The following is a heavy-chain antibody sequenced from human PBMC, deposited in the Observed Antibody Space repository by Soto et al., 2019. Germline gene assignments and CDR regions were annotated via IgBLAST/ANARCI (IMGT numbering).Heavy chain of an antibody. Sequence: QLQLQESGSGLVKPSQTLSLTCAFSGGSSSSGGYSWSWILQPPGKGMGWIWYIYHSGSTDYNPSLKSRVTISVDRSKHQFYMKLRSVTDADTYVYYCAAGGGLPRYYWGQGTMVTVSS. D-gene: IGHD5-12*01. CDR3: AAGGGLPRYY. CDR2: IYHSGST. J-gene: IGHJ4*02. CDR1: GGSSSSGGYS. V-gene: IGHV4-30-2*01.